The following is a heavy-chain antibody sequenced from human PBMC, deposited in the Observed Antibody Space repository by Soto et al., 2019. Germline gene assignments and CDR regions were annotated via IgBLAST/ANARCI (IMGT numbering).Heavy chain of an antibody. J-gene: IGHJ5*02. D-gene: IGHD4-17*01. CDR1: GGSISSSSYY. CDR2: IYYSGST. Sequence: NPSETLSLTCTVSGGSISSSSYYWGWIRQPPGKGLEWIGSIYYSGSTYYNPSLKSRVTISVDTSKNQFSLKLSSLTAADTAVYYCASSPLRRDGWFDPWGQGTLVTVSS. CDR3: ASSPLRRDGWFDP. V-gene: IGHV4-39*01.